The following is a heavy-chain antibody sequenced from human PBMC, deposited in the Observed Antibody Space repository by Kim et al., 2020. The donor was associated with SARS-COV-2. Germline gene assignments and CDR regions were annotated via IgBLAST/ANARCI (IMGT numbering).Heavy chain of an antibody. J-gene: IGHJ4*02. V-gene: IGHV3-72*01. Sequence: EYAASVKGRFTISRDDSKNSLYLQMNSLKTEDTAVYYCASEGSGSRHFDYWGQGTLVTVSS. CDR3: ASEGSGSRHFDY. D-gene: IGHD3-10*01.